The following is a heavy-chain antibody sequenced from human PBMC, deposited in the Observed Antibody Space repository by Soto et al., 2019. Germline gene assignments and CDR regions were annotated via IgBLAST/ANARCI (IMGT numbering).Heavy chain of an antibody. Sequence: EVQLVESGGGLIQPGGSLRLCCAASGFTFNTYWMHWVRQAPGKGLVWVSRINGAGSSTSYAESVKGRFTISRDSAKNILYLQMNSLRAEDTGVYYCARDFWMTKFGHDAFDIWAQGTMVTVSS. CDR3: ARDFWMTKFGHDAFDI. V-gene: IGHV3-74*01. D-gene: IGHD3-3*01. J-gene: IGHJ3*02. CDR2: INGAGSST. CDR1: GFTFNTYW.